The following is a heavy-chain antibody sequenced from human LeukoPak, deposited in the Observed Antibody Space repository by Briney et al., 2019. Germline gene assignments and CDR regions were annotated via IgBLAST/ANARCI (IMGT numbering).Heavy chain of an antibody. J-gene: IGHJ6*03. D-gene: IGHD6-19*01. CDR3: ASGDKRGSGWLTRLKLYYYYYYMDV. V-gene: IGHV4-39*07. CDR1: GGSISSSSYY. CDR2: IYYSGST. Sequence: PSETLSLTCTVSGGSISSSSYYWGWIRQPPGKGLEWIGSIYYSGSTYYNPSLKSRVTISVDTSKNQFSLKLSSVTAADTAVYYCASGDKRGSGWLTRLKLYYYYYYMDVWGKGTTVTVSS.